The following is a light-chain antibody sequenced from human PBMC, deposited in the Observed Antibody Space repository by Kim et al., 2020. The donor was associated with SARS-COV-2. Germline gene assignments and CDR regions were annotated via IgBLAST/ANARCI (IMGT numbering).Light chain of an antibody. CDR2: GKN. J-gene: IGLJ2*01. V-gene: IGLV3-19*01. CDR3: NCRDKSGDHVV. Sequence: ALGQTVSITCQGDSIRADYASWYQQKPGQAPILVIYGKNNRPSGIPDRFSGSSSGNTASLTVSGAQAVDEADYYCNCRDKSGDHVVFGGGTQLTVL. CDR1: SIRADY.